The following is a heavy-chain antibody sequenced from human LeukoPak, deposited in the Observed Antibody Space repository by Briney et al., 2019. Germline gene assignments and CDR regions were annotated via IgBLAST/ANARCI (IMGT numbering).Heavy chain of an antibody. Sequence: GGSLRLSCTGSGFTFGDYAMSWVRQAPGKGLEWVGYIRNKAYGGTTDYAACVKGRFTISRDDSKSIAYLQMNSLKTDDTAVYYCFRDYYDSRPGFDFWGQGTMVTVSS. V-gene: IGHV3-49*04. CDR1: GFTFGDYA. J-gene: IGHJ3*01. D-gene: IGHD3-22*01. CDR3: FRDYYDSRPGFDF. CDR2: IRNKAYGGTT.